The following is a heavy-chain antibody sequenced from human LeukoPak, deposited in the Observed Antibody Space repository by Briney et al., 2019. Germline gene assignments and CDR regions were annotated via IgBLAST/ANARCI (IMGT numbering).Heavy chain of an antibody. D-gene: IGHD2-15*01. J-gene: IGHJ4*02. CDR3: TGYCSGGSCFTAGY. Sequence: PGGSLRLSCAASGFTFSSYAMSWVRQAPGKGLEWVSAISGSGGSTYYADSVKGRFTISRDNSKNTLYLQMNSLRAEDTAVYYCTGYCSGGSCFTAGYWGQGTLVAVSS. CDR2: ISGSGGST. CDR1: GFTFSSYA. V-gene: IGHV3-23*01.